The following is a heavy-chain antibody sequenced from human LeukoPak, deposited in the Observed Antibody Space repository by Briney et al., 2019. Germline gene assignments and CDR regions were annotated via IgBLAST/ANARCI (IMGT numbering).Heavy chain of an antibody. CDR3: ARGGRITMIVVVITPFDH. V-gene: IGHV4-38-2*01. CDR2: IHQSGST. D-gene: IGHD3-22*01. CDR1: NYSISSGYY. Sequence: SETLSLTCAVSNYSISSGYYWGWIRQPPGKGLEWIGSIHQSGSTYYNPSLKSRVTVSVDTSKNQFSLKLTSVTAADTAVYYCARGGRITMIVVVITPFDHWGQGTLVTVSS. J-gene: IGHJ4*02.